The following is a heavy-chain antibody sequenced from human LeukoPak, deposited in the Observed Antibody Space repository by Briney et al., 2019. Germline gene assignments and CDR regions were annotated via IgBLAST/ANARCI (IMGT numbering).Heavy chain of an antibody. V-gene: IGHV3-43*02. CDR2: ISGDGGST. D-gene: IGHD6-19*01. CDR1: GFTFDDYA. J-gene: IGHJ6*04. CDR3: AKDFGSSGWLNYYYYGMDV. Sequence: PGGSLRLSCAASGFTFDDYAMHWVRQAPGKGLEWVSLISGDGGSTYYADSVKGRFTISRDNSKNSLYLQMNSLRTEDTALYYCAKDFGSSGWLNYYYYGMDVWGKGTTVTVSS.